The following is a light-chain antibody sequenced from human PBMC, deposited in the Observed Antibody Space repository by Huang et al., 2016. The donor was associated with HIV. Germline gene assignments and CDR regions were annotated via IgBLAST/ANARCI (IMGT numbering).Light chain of an antibody. V-gene: IGKV1-39*01. CDR2: SAS. CDR3: QQSYSALSS. CDR1: QSISTY. J-gene: IGKJ5*01. Sequence: IQMTQSPTSLSASVGDRVSIACRASQSISTYLNWYQQKPGKAPKLLISSASALHSGVPSRFSGSGSGTDSTLTIRGLQLDDFATYYCQQSYSALSSFGPGTRL.